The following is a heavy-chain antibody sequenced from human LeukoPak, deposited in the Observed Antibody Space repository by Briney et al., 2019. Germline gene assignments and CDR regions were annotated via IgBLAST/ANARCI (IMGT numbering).Heavy chain of an antibody. J-gene: IGHJ4*02. CDR1: GFTVSSNY. V-gene: IGHV3-66*01. D-gene: IGHD5-18*01. Sequence: GGSLRLSCAASGFTVSSNYMSWVRQAPGKGLEWVSVIYIGGSTYYADSVKGRFTISRDNSKNTLYLQRNSLRAADTAVYYCARGVDTAMAFDYWGQGTLVTVSS. CDR2: IYIGGST. CDR3: ARGVDTAMAFDY.